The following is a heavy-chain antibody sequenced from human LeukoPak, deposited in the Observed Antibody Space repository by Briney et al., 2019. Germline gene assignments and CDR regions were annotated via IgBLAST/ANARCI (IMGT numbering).Heavy chain of an antibody. CDR3: ARAGPNPTTTPTAIGCFDP. D-gene: IGHD1-1*01. CDR2: INPNSGDT. CDR1: GYTFSDFY. Sequence: ASVKVSCKPSGYTFSDFYIHWVRQAPGQGLEWMGWINPNSGDTKYAQTFQGRVTMTRDASITTAYMELSGLRFDDTAVYSCARAGPNPTTTPTAIGCFDPWAREPWSPSPQ. V-gene: IGHV1-2*02. J-gene: IGHJ5*02.